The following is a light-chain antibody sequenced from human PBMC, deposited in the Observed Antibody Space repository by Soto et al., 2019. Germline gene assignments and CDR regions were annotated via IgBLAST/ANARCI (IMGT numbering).Light chain of an antibody. CDR2: GAS. J-gene: IGKJ3*01. CDR1: QSVSSSD. Sequence: EIVMTQSPATLSVSPGERATLSCRASQSVSSSDLAWYQQKPGQAPRLLIYGASSRATGIPDRFSGSGSGTEFTLTISRLEPEDCGVYYCQQNGRSPTFGPGTKVDIK. V-gene: IGKV3-20*01. CDR3: QQNGRSPT.